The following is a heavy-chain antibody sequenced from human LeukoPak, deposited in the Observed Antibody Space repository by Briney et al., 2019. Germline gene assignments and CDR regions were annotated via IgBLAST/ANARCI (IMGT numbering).Heavy chain of an antibody. CDR3: ARHSGYSYGYAYYYYYMDV. D-gene: IGHD5-18*01. J-gene: IGHJ6*03. CDR1: GGSISSSSYY. V-gene: IGHV4-39*01. CDR2: IYYSGST. Sequence: SETLSLTCTVSGGSISSSSYYWGWIRQPPGKGLEWIGSIYYSGSTYYNPSLKSRVTISVDPPKNQFSLKLSSVTAADTAVYYCARHSGYSYGYAYYYYYMDVCGKGTTVTVSS.